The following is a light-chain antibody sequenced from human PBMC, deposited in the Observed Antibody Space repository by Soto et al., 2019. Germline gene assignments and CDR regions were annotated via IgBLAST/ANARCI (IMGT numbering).Light chain of an antibody. V-gene: IGKV3-20*01. J-gene: IGKJ1*01. CDR1: QSVSSNY. CDR3: QQYGSSPTWT. CDR2: GAS. Sequence: ESVLTQSPGTLSLSPGERATLSCRASQSVSSNYLAWYQQKPGQAPRLLIYGASTRATGIPDRFSGSGSGTDFTLTISRLEPEDPAVYYCQQYGSSPTWTFGPGTKADIK.